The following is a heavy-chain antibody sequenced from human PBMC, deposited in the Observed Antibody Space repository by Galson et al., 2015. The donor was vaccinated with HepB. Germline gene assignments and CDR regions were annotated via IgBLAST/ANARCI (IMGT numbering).Heavy chain of an antibody. CDR3: AKDELVADYGDYYFKY. Sequence: SLRLSCAASGFSFSSYAMNWVRQAPGKGLEWVSSISGTGGSTYYADSVKGRFTISRDSSKNTLYLQMNSLRAEDTAVYFCAKDELVADYGDYYFKYWGQGTLVTVSS. J-gene: IGHJ4*02. CDR2: ISGTGGST. D-gene: IGHD4-17*01. CDR1: GFSFSSYA. V-gene: IGHV3-23*01.